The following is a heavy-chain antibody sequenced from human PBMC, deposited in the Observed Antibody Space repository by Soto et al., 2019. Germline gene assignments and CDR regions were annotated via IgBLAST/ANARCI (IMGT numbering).Heavy chain of an antibody. CDR2: IYYSGNA. J-gene: IGHJ4*02. Sequence: SETLSLTCTVSGGSISSRSYYWGWIRQPPGKGLEWIGSIYYSGNAYYNPSLKSRVAVSVGTSKNQFSLKVTSVTATDTAVYYCARHKDTSSRYLLPDFWGQGTLVTVSS. CDR3: ARHKDTSSRYLLPDF. CDR1: GGSISSRSYY. D-gene: IGHD6-13*01. V-gene: IGHV4-39*01.